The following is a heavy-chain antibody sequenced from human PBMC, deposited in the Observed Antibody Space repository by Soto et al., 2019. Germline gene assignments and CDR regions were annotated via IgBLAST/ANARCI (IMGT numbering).Heavy chain of an antibody. CDR2: INSDGSST. J-gene: IGHJ3*02. CDR3: ARGPGGNYAFDI. D-gene: IGHD2-21*02. Sequence: GGSMRLSCAASGFTFNSYWVHWVRQDPGKGLVWVSRINSDGSSTSYADSVKGRFTISRDNAKNTLYLQMNSLRAEDTAVYYCARGPGGNYAFDIWGQGTMVTVSS. CDR1: GFTFNSYW. V-gene: IGHV3-74*01.